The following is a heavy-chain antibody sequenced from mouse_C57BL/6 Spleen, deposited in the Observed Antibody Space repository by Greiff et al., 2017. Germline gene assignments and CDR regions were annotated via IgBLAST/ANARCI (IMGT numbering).Heavy chain of an antibody. Sequence: EVQLLESVAELVRPGASVKFSCTASGFTINNTYMHWVKQRPEQGLEWIGRIDPKNGNTTSAPKFHGKATLTVYTSSNTAYLQLRSLTSEDTAIYYCACYYGNRDWYFDVWGTGTTVTVSS. CDR2: IDPKNGNT. V-gene: IGHV14-3*01. D-gene: IGHD2-1*01. J-gene: IGHJ1*03. CDR1: GFTINNTY. CDR3: ACYYGNRDWYFDV.